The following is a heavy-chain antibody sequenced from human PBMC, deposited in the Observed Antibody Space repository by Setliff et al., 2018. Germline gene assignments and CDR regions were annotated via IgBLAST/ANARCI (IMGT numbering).Heavy chain of an antibody. D-gene: IGHD5-18*01. Sequence: SVKVSCKASGGTFSSYGISWVRQAPGQGLEWMGGTIPIFGTTNYAQKFQGRATIITDESTSTAYMELSSLTSADTAVYYCAREGVDTRSSTDYRYYMDVWGKGTTVTVSS. CDR1: GGTFSSYG. V-gene: IGHV1-69*05. CDR3: AREGVDTRSSTDYRYYMDV. CDR2: TIPIFGTT. J-gene: IGHJ6*03.